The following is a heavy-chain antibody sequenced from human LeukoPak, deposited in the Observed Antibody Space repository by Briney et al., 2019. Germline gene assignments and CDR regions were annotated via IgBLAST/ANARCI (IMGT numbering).Heavy chain of an antibody. V-gene: IGHV4-39*01. CDR2: IYYSGST. Sequence: PSETLSLTCTVSGGSISSSSYYWGWIRQPPGKGLEWIGSIYYSGSTYYNPSLKSRVTISVDTSKNQFSLKLSSVTAADTAVYYCARAYYDFWSGYSNWFDPWGQGALVTVSS. CDR1: GGSISSSSYY. D-gene: IGHD3-3*01. CDR3: ARAYYDFWSGYSNWFDP. J-gene: IGHJ5*02.